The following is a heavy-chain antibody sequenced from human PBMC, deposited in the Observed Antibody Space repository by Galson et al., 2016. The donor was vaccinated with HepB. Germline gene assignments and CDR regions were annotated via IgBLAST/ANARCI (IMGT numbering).Heavy chain of an antibody. Sequence: SLRLSCAASGFTFSRYGMHWVRQGPGKGLEWVAVIWYDGGKKDYADSVKGRFTISRDNSKNTLYLQMNSLRVEDTAVYYCAAYCGGDCYPTPWGQGTLVTVSS. J-gene: IGHJ5*02. CDR1: GFTFSRYG. CDR3: AAYCGGDCYPTP. D-gene: IGHD2-21*02. V-gene: IGHV3-33*01. CDR2: IWYDGGKK.